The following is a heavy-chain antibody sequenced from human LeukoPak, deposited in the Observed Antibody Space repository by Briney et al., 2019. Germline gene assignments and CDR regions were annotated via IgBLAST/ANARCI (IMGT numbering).Heavy chain of an antibody. CDR2: IRHDGRNE. CDR3: ARDYGGSSPFDY. V-gene: IGHV3-30*02. CDR1: GFSFSDYG. D-gene: IGHD4-23*01. J-gene: IGHJ4*02. Sequence: GGSLRLSCAASGFSFSDYGIHWVRQAPGKGLEWVAFIRHDGRNEYYADSVRGRFAISRDNSKNTLYLQMSSLRADDTAVYYCARDYGGSSPFDYWGQGTLVTVSS.